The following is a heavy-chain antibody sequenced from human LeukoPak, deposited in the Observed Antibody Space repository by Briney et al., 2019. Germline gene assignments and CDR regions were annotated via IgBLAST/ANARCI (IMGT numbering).Heavy chain of an antibody. D-gene: IGHD3-22*01. CDR3: ARDSSGYYEFDY. Sequence: GASVKVSCTASGGTFSSYAISWVRQAPGQGLEWMGGIIPIFGTANYAQKFQGRVTITADESTSTAYMELSSLRSEDTAVYYCARDSSGYYEFDYWGQGTLVTVSS. CDR1: GGTFSSYA. J-gene: IGHJ4*02. CDR2: IIPIFGTA. V-gene: IGHV1-69*13.